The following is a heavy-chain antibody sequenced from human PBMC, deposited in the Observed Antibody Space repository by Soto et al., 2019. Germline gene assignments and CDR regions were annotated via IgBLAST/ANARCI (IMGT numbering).Heavy chain of an antibody. Sequence: SETLSLTCTVSGGSISSYYWSWIRQPPGKGLGWIGSIYYSGSTYYNPSLKSRVTISVDTSKNQFSLKLSSVTAADTAVYYCARHTPAISISDHWGQGTLVTVSS. CDR3: ARHTPAISISDH. J-gene: IGHJ4*02. CDR1: GGSISSYY. CDR2: IYYSGST. D-gene: IGHD2-15*01. V-gene: IGHV4-59*05.